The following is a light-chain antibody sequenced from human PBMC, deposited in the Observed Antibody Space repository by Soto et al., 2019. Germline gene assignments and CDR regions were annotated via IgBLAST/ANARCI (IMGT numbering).Light chain of an antibody. CDR3: SSYTSSSTLLYV. Sequence: QSALTQPASVSGSPGQSITISCTGTSSDVGGYNYVSWYQQHPGKAPKLMIYDVSNRPSGVSNRFSGSKSGNTASLTISGIQAEDEAYYFCSSYTSSSTLLYVFGTGTNSPS. CDR1: SSDVGGYNY. J-gene: IGLJ1*01. V-gene: IGLV2-14*01. CDR2: DVS.